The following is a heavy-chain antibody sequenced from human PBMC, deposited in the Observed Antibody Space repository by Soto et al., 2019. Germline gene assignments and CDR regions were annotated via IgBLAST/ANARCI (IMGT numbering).Heavy chain of an antibody. V-gene: IGHV3-33*01. J-gene: IGHJ6*02. CDR1: GFTFSSYG. Sequence: GGSLRLSCAASGFTFSSYGMHWVRQAPGKGLEWVAVIWYDGSNKYYADSVKGRFTISRDNSKNTPYLQMNSLRAEDTAVYYCARVPRHYDFWSGSYYYYGMDVWGQGTTVTISS. D-gene: IGHD3-3*01. CDR2: IWYDGSNK. CDR3: ARVPRHYDFWSGSYYYYGMDV.